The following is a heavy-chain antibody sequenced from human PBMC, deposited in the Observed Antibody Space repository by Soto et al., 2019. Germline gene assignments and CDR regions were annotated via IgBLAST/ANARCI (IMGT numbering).Heavy chain of an antibody. CDR1: GGTFNNYA. D-gene: IGHD6-19*01. J-gene: IGHJ6*02. CDR3: ASCVKEAGIGGKYYYGMDV. CDR2: IMPIFGRP. Sequence: QVQLVQSGAEVKKPGSSVKVSCKASGGTFNNYAFSWVRQAPGQGLEWLGGIMPIFGRPDYAQKFRGRVKIPADESTTTAHMELSSLRSEDTAAYYCASCVKEAGIGGKYYYGMDVWGQGTTVTVSS. V-gene: IGHV1-69*12.